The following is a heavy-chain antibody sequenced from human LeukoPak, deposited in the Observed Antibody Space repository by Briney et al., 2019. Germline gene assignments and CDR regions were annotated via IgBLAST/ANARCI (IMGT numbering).Heavy chain of an antibody. D-gene: IGHD4-23*01. CDR2: ISHSGTT. J-gene: IGHJ4*02. CDR3: TRDLGNWLIDY. CDR1: GASIRSSGSF. V-gene: IGHV4-39*06. Sequence: SETLSLTCAVSGASIRSSGSFWGWFRQPPGKGLELLGTISHSGTTYYNPSLKSRVTISTDTSKNNFPLKLTSVTAADTAIYYCTRDLGNWLIDYWGQGTLVTVSS.